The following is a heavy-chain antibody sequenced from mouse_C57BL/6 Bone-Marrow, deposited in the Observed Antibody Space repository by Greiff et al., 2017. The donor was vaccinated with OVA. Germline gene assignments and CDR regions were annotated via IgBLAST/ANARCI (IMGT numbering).Heavy chain of an antibody. CDR1: ELTFSSYA. Sequence: EVKLVESGGGLVKPGGSGKREGEADELTFSSYAMSWVRQTPEKRLEWVATISDGGSYTYYPDNVKGRFTISRDNAKNNLYLQMSHLKSEDTAMYDGARERYYGPYAYWGQGTLVTVSA. D-gene: IGHD1-1*01. CDR3: ARERYYGPYAY. CDR2: ISDGGSYT. V-gene: IGHV5-4*01. J-gene: IGHJ3*01.